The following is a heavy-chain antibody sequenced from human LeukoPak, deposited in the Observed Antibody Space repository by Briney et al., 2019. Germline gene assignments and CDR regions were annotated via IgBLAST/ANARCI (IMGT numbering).Heavy chain of an antibody. V-gene: IGHV4-31*03. CDR2: IYYSGST. CDR3: ARHPFSSPFDY. CDR1: GGSISSGGYY. Sequence: SQTLSLTCTVSGGSISSGGYYWSWIRQHPGKGLEWIGYIYYSGSTYYNPSLKSRVTISVDTSKNQFSLKLTSVTAADTAVYFCARHPFSSPFDYWGQGTLVTVSS. J-gene: IGHJ4*02. D-gene: IGHD2/OR15-2a*01.